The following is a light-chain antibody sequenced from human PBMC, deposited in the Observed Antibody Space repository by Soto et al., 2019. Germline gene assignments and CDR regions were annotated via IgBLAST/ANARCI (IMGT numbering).Light chain of an antibody. J-gene: IGLJ1*01. V-gene: IGLV2-14*03. CDR1: SVDVGGFEY. CDR2: DVN. CDR3: SSYTSSNTYV. Sequence: LTQPASVSGSPGQSIAISCTGTSVDVGGFEYVSWYQQHPGKVPKLMIYDVNNRPSGVSNRFSGSKSGNTASLTISGLQAEDEADYFCSSYTSSNTYVFGTGTKVTVL.